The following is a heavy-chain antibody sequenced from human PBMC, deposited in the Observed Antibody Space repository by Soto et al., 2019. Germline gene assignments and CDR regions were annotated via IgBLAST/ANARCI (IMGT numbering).Heavy chain of an antibody. CDR1: GFTFSTYA. CDR2: ISGSGDDT. Sequence: GSLRLSCAASGFTFSTYAMTWVRQAPGKGLEWVSGISGSGDDTNYADSVKGRFSISRDDSRNTLYLQMNSLRADDTAMYYCARRPGPIDYWGQGTLVTVSS. CDR3: ARRPGPIDY. J-gene: IGHJ4*02. V-gene: IGHV3-23*01.